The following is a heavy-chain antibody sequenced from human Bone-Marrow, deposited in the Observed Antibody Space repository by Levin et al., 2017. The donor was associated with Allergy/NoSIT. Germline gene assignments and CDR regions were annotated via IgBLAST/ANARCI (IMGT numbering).Heavy chain of an antibody. D-gene: IGHD3-3*02. J-gene: IGHJ6*02. V-gene: IGHV4-39*07. CDR3: ARHRGLASPGGMDV. CDR2: VYDSKNT. Sequence: SQTLSLTCSVTGDSVSSSTYYWAWIRQPPGKGLEWIGSVYDSKNTFYNPSLQSRVTISDDTSMNHFSLRLSSMTAADTAVYHCARHRGLASPGGMDVWGLGTTVTVSS. CDR1: GDSVSSSTYY.